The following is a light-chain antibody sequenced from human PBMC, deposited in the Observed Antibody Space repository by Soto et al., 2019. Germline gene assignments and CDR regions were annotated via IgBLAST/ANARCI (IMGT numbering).Light chain of an antibody. J-gene: IGLJ7*01. V-gene: IGLV2-14*03. CDR1: SSDIGGYKY. CDR3: CSFTNSTALI. Sequence: QSALTQPASVSGSPGQSITISCTGTSSDIGGYKYVSWYQQQPGKVPKLLIFDVNNRPAGVSDRFSGSNSGNTDSLTITGLQAEDEAEYYCCSFTNSTALIFGGGTQLTVL. CDR2: DVN.